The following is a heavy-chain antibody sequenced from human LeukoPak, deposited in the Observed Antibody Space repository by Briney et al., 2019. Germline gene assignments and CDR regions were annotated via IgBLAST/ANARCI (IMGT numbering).Heavy chain of an antibody. CDR1: GGSISSYY. CDR3: ARESDTAMVSYFDY. D-gene: IGHD5-18*01. Sequence: SETLSLTCTVSGGSISSYYWSWIRQPAGKGLEWIGRIYTSGSTNYNPSLKSRVTISVDTSKNQFSLKLSSVTAADTAVYYCARESDTAMVSYFDYWGQGTLVTVSS. J-gene: IGHJ4*02. CDR2: IYTSGST. V-gene: IGHV4-4*07.